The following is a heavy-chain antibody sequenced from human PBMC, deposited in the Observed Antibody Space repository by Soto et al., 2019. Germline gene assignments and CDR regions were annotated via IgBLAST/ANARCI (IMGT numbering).Heavy chain of an antibody. CDR1: GFPFSNNW. CDR3: ARAPEQRPIDY. D-gene: IGHD6-25*01. V-gene: IGHV3-74*01. CDR2: INSDGSSR. Sequence: GGSLRLSCAASGFPFSNNWMHWVRRIPGKGPVWVSRINSDGSSRDYADSVEGRFTISGDSAKNTVYLQMNGLRVEDTAVYYCARAPEQRPIDYWGQGTLVTVSS. J-gene: IGHJ4*02.